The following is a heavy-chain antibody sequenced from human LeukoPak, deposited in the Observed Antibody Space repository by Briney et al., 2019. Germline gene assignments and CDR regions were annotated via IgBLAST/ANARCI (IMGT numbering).Heavy chain of an antibody. V-gene: IGHV1-2*02. J-gene: IGHJ4*02. CDR2: INPNSGGT. D-gene: IGHD3-10*01. CDR3: ARDFSSWFGEFRKVKWWFYY. CDR1: GYTFTGYY. Sequence: ASVKVSCKASGYTFTGYYMHWVRQAPGQGLEWMGWINPNSGGTNYAQKFQGRVTMTRDTSISTAYMELSRLRSDDTAVYYCARDFSSWFGEFRKVKWWFYYWGQGTLVTVSS.